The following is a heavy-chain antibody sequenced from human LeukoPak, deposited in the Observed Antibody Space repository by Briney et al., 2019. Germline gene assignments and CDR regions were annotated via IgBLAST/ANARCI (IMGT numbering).Heavy chain of an antibody. V-gene: IGHV3-23*01. CDR3: AKDLRGYDMDFDY. D-gene: IGHD5-12*01. CDR1: GFTFSNFA. Sequence: GGSLRLSCAASGFTFSNFAMSAVRQAPGKGLEWVSSISGSGISTYYADSLKGRFTISRDNFKNTLFLQLNSLRAEDTAVYYCAKDLRGYDMDFDYWGQGTLVTVSS. CDR2: ISGSGIST. J-gene: IGHJ4*02.